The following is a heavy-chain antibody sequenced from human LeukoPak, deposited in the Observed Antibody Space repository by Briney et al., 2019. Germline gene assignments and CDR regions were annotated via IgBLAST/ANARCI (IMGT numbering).Heavy chain of an antibody. CDR3: ARVRINSSSWYGDAFDI. CDR1: GYTFTGYY. D-gene: IGHD6-13*01. CDR2: INPNSGGT. V-gene: IGHV1-2*04. Sequence: ASVKVSCRASGYTFTGYYMHWVRQAPGQGLEWMGWINPNSGGTNYAQKFQGWVTMTRDTSISTAYMELSRLRSDDTAVYYCARVRINSSSWYGDAFDIWGQGTMVTVSS. J-gene: IGHJ3*02.